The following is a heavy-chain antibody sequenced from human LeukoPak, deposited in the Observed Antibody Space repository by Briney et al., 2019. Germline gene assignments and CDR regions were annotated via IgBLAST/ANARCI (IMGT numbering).Heavy chain of an antibody. CDR3: ARGAPEYYFDY. V-gene: IGHV4-59*01. Sequence: PSETLSLTCTVSGGSISSYYWSWIRQPPGKGLEWIGYIYYSGSTNYNPSLKSRVTISVDTSKNQFSLKLSSVTAADTAVYYCARGAPEYYFDYWGQGTLVTVSS. CDR2: IYYSGST. J-gene: IGHJ4*02. CDR1: GGSISSYY. D-gene: IGHD1-14*01.